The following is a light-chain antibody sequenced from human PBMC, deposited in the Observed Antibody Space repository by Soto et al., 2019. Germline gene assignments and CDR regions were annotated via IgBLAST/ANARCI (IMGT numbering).Light chain of an antibody. CDR3: SSYAGSNNPYV. CDR1: SSDVGVYNY. J-gene: IGLJ1*01. V-gene: IGLV2-8*01. Sequence: QAVLTQPPSASGSPGQSLTISCTGTSSDVGVYNYVSWYQQHPGKAPKLMIYEVSKRPSGVPDRFSGSKSGNTASLTVSGLQAADDADYYCSSYAGSNNPYVFGTGTKVTVL. CDR2: EVS.